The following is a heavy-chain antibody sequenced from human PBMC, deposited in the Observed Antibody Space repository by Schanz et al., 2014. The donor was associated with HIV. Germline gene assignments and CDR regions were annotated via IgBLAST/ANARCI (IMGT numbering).Heavy chain of an antibody. CDR3: AKDPGILPRTYFDS. V-gene: IGHV3-33*05. CDR2: ISYDGSNK. Sequence: QVQLVESGGGVVQPGRSLRLSCAASGFTFSSYGMHWVRQAPGKGLEWVAVISYDGSNKKYADSVRGRFTISRDNSLHMLYLEMKSLRAEDTAVYYCAKDPGILPRTYFDSWGQGTPVTVSS. CDR1: GFTFSSYG. J-gene: IGHJ4*02. D-gene: IGHD2-2*02.